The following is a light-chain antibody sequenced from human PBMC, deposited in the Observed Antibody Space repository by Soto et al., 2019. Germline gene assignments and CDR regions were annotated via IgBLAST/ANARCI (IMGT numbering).Light chain of an antibody. Sequence: EIVLTQSPVTLSLSPGERATLSCRASQSVTTFLAWYQQKPGQAPRLLIYDLSNRATGIPARFSGSGSGTDFTLTISSLEPEDFAVYYCQQRINWPLTFGGGTKVEIK. V-gene: IGKV3-11*01. CDR3: QQRINWPLT. CDR1: QSVTTF. CDR2: DLS. J-gene: IGKJ4*01.